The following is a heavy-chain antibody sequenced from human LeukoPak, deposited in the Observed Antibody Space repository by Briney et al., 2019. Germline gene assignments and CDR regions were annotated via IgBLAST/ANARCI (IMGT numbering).Heavy chain of an antibody. CDR2: IYNSGST. CDR3: ARDRELGY. Sequence: PSETLSLTCTVSGDSINSGTYYWSWIRQPPGKGLEWIGYIYNSGSTNYNPSLKSRVTISVDTSKNQFSLKLTSVTAADTAVYYCARDRELGYWGQGTLVTVSS. D-gene: IGHD3-10*01. V-gene: IGHV4-61*01. J-gene: IGHJ4*02. CDR1: GDSINSGTYY.